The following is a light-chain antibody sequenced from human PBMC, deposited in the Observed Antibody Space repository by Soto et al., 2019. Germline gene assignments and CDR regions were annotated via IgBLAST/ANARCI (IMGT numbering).Light chain of an antibody. Sequence: QSVLAQPRSVSGSPGQSVTISCTGTSSDVGGYKHVSRYQQNPGEAPKVMIYDVSKRPSGVPDRFSGSKSGNTASLTISGLQAEDEADYYCCSYAGSSAYVFGAGTKVTVL. CDR3: CSYAGSSAYV. CDR1: SSDVGGYKH. CDR2: DVS. J-gene: IGLJ1*01. V-gene: IGLV2-11*01.